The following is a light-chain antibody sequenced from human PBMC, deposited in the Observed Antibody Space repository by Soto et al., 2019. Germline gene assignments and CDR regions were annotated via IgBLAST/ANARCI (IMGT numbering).Light chain of an antibody. CDR3: AAWDDSLSGLV. CDR2: RNN. V-gene: IGLV1-47*01. J-gene: IGLJ1*01. Sequence: QSVLTQPPSASGTPGQRVTISCSGSSSNIGSNYVYWYQQLPGTAPKVLISRNNQRPSGVPDRFSGSESGTSASLAISGLRSEDEADYYCAAWDDSLSGLVFGTATKLTVL. CDR1: SSNIGSNY.